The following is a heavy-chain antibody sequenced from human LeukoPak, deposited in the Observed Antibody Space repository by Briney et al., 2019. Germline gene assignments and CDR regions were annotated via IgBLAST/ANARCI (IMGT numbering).Heavy chain of an antibody. Sequence: ASVKVSCKASGYTFTGYYIHWVRQAPGQGLEWMGWIKPNSGDTNYAQKFQGRVTMTRDMSTSTVYMELSSLRSEDTAVYYCARVSVGATMLAYFDYWGQGTLVTVSS. CDR3: ARVSVGATMLAYFDY. CDR2: IKPNSGDT. J-gene: IGHJ4*02. D-gene: IGHD1-26*01. V-gene: IGHV1-2*02. CDR1: GYTFTGYY.